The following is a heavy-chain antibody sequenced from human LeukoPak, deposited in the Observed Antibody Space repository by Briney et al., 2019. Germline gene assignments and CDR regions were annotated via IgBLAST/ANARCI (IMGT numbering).Heavy chain of an antibody. CDR3: ARDTAPRAAAGVDY. CDR2: TNSDGSTT. J-gene: IGHJ4*02. D-gene: IGHD6-13*01. CDR1: GFTFSSYW. V-gene: IGHV3-74*01. Sequence: GGSLRLSCAASGFTFSSYWMLWVRQAPGKGLVWVSRTNSDGSTTIYADSVKGRFTISRDNAKNTLYLQMNSLRAEDTAVYYCARDTAPRAAAGVDYWGQGTLVTVSS.